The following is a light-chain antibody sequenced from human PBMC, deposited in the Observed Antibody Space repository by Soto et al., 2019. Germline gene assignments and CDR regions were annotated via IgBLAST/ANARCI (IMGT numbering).Light chain of an antibody. CDR3: QQYNHYWT. CDR1: QSTSSY. V-gene: IGKV1-5*03. J-gene: IGKJ1*01. CDR2: QAS. Sequence: DIQMTQSPSTLSASVGDRVTITCRASQSTSSYLAWYQQKPGKAPKLLIYQASSLENGVPSRFSGSGSGTEFSLTISSLQPDDFATYYCQQYNHYWTFGQGTRWIS.